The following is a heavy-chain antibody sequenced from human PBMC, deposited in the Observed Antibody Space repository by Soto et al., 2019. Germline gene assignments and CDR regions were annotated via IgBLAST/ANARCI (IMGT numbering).Heavy chain of an antibody. CDR1: GYTFTGYY. V-gene: IGHV1-2*04. Sequence: AASVKVSCKASGYTFTGYYMHWVRQAPGQGLEWMGWINPNSGGTNYAQKFQGWVTMTRDTSISTAYMELSRLRSDDTAVYYCARDGIAARPPYYYYYGMDVWGQGTTVTVSS. J-gene: IGHJ6*02. D-gene: IGHD6-6*01. CDR3: ARDGIAARPPYYYYYGMDV. CDR2: INPNSGGT.